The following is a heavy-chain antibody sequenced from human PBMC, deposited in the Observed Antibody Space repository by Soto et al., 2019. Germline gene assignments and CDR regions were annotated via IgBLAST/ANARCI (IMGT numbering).Heavy chain of an antibody. CDR1: GFPVSSNY. Sequence: EVQLVETGGGLIQPGGSLRLSCAASGFPVSSNYMSWVRQAPGKGLEWVAIIYSDGSTYYEESVKGRFTISRDNSKKTLYLQTNSLRAEDTAKYYCARDQFSSSWSGYWGQGTLVTVSS. CDR2: IYSDGST. V-gene: IGHV3-53*02. CDR3: ARDQFSSSWSGY. D-gene: IGHD2-2*01. J-gene: IGHJ4*02.